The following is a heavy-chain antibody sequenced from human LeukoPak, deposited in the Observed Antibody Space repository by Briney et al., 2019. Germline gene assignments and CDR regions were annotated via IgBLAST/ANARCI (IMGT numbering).Heavy chain of an antibody. CDR3: ARGLPGYSNGDDAFDI. CDR1: GGSISSYY. Sequence: SETLSLTCTVSGGSISSYYWSWFRQPPGKGLEWIGYIYYSGSTNYNPSLKSRVTISVDTSRNQFSLKLSSVTAADTAVYYCARGLPGYSNGDDAFDIWGLGTMVTVSS. CDR2: IYYSGST. D-gene: IGHD6-19*01. V-gene: IGHV4-59*01. J-gene: IGHJ3*02.